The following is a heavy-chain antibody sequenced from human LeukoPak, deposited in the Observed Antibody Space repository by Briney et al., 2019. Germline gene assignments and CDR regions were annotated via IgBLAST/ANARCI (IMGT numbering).Heavy chain of an antibody. CDR1: GFTYSNYW. CDR2: IYVDGRTT. J-gene: IGHJ4*02. D-gene: IGHD5-12*01. CDR3: AKEIFSGLLYIDY. V-gene: IGHV3-74*01. Sequence: AGGSLRLSCVASGFTYSNYWMHWVRQPPGKGLVWVSRIYVDGRTTNYADSVKGRFTISSDNSKNTVYLQMNSLRPEDMAVYYCAKEIFSGLLYIDYWGQGTLVTVSS.